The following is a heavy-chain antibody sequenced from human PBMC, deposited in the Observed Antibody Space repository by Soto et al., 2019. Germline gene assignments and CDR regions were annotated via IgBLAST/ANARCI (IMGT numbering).Heavy chain of an antibody. V-gene: IGHV4-4*02. CDR3: SRSDCSGCSCAPEQVNNWFHP. D-gene: IGHD2-15*01. CDR1: GGSISSSNW. Sequence: QVQLQESGPGLVKPSGTLSLTCAVSGGSISSSNWWSWVRQPPGKGLEWIGEIYHSGSTNYNPSLKSRVTISVDKSKNQFSLKLSSVTAADKAVYYCSRSDCSGCSCAPEQVNNWFHPGGQGTLVTVSS. J-gene: IGHJ5*02. CDR2: IYHSGST.